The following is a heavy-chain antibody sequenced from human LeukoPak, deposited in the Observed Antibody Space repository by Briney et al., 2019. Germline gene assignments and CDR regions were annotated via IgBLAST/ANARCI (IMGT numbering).Heavy chain of an antibody. CDR2: IKQDGSEK. D-gene: IGHD1-26*01. CDR3: ARDPYSGSYGNYYYYFMDV. J-gene: IGHJ6*03. CDR1: GFTYSSYR. V-gene: IGHV3-7*01. Sequence: PGGPLRLSCAASGFTYSSYRMSWVRQAPGKGLEWVANIKQDGSEKYYVDSVEGRFTISRDNAKNSLYLQMNSLRAEDTAVYYCARDPYSGSYGNYYYYFMDVWGKGTTVTISS.